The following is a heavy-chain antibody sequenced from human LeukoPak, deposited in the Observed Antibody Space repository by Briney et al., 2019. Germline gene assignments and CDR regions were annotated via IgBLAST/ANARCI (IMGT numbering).Heavy chain of an antibody. D-gene: IGHD2-21*02. J-gene: IGHJ4*02. CDR2: ISYDGSNK. V-gene: IGHV3-30*18. Sequence: PGGSLRLSCAAPGFTFSSYGMHWVRQAPGKGLEWVAVISYDGSNKYYADSVRGRFTISRDNSKNTLYLQMNSLRAEDTAVYYCAKERVTGCFDYWGQGTLVTVSS. CDR3: AKERVTGCFDY. CDR1: GFTFSSYG.